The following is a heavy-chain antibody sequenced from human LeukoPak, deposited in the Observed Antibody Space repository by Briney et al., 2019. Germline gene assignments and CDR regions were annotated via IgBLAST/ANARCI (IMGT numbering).Heavy chain of an antibody. Sequence: SETLPLTCAVYGGSFSGYYWSWIRQPPGKGLEWIGEINHSGSTNYNPSLKSRVTISVDTSKNQFSLKLSSVTAADTAVYYCARASSYSNAFDIWGQGTMVTVSS. CDR2: INHSGST. D-gene: IGHD5-18*01. CDR1: GGSFSGYY. V-gene: IGHV4-34*01. CDR3: ARASSYSNAFDI. J-gene: IGHJ3*02.